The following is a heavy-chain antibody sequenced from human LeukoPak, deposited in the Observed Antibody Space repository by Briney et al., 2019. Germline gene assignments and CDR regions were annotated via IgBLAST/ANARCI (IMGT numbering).Heavy chain of an antibody. Sequence: SETLPLTCGVFGVSINDYYWSWIRQSPGKGLEWIGEISHTEGTRYNPSLESRVTMSVGTSENQLSLKLIFVTAADTAVYYCARIRCGHSGSVCYNHWGLGTLVTVSS. CDR1: GVSINDYY. V-gene: IGHV4-34*01. CDR2: ISHTEGT. J-gene: IGHJ1*01. D-gene: IGHD3-9*01. CDR3: ARIRCGHSGSVCYNH.